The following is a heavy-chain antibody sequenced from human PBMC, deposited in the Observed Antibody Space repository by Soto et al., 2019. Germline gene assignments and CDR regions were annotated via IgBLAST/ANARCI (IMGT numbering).Heavy chain of an antibody. CDR1: GFTVSNNY. CDR2: IYTGGYT. J-gene: IGHJ4*02. V-gene: IGHV3-66*01. Sequence: EVQLVESGGDLVQPGGSLRLSCAASGFTVSNNYMSWVRQAPGKGLEWVSGIYTGGYTNYADSVKGRFTISRDSSKNTLYLQMDSLRAEDTAVYYCAREAIIVIPAPEYYFDYWGQGTLVTVSS. CDR3: AREAIIVIPAPEYYFDY. D-gene: IGHD3-22*01.